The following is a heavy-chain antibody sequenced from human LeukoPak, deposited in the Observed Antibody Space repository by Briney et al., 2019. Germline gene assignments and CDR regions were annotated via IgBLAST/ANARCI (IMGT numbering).Heavy chain of an antibody. D-gene: IGHD5-24*01. J-gene: IGHJ4*02. CDR3: ARNNLIGFYYIDY. CDR1: GFTFSSYA. V-gene: IGHV3-30-3*01. Sequence: PGGSLRLSCAASGFTFSSYAMHWVRQAPGKGLEWVAVISYDGSNKYYADSVKGRFTISRDNSKNTVFLQMNSLRAEDTAVYYCARNNLIGFYYIDYWGQGTLVTVSS. CDR2: ISYDGSNK.